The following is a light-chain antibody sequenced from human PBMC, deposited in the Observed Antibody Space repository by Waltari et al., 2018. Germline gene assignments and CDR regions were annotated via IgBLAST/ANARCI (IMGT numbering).Light chain of an antibody. CDR3: QHYSTYSWT. Sequence: IQMTQSPSTLSASVGERVTMTCRASQRVSRWLAWYQQKPGKAPKLLIYKTSTLESGVPSRFSGSGSGTEFSLTISSLQPDDFATYYCQHYSTYSWTFGQGTKLEIK. CDR2: KTS. CDR1: QRVSRW. J-gene: IGKJ1*01. V-gene: IGKV1-5*03.